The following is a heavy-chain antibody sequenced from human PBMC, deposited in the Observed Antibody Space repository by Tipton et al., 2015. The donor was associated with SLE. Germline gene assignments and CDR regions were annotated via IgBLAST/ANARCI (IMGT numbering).Heavy chain of an antibody. CDR2: IWSDGSET. V-gene: IGHV3-30*02. CDR1: GFTFRSYG. D-gene: IGHD1-26*01. CDR3: AKAGPKGSYLIDS. Sequence: SLRLSCAASGFTFRSYGMHWVRQAPGKGLEWVALIWSDGSETKYADSVKGRFTISRDNSKSTLYLQMNSLRPEDTAVYYCAKAGPKGSYLIDSWGQGTLVTVSS. J-gene: IGHJ4*02.